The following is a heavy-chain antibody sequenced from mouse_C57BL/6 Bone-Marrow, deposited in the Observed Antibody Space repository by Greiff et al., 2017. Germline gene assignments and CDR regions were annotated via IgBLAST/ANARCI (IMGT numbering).Heavy chain of an antibody. J-gene: IGHJ3*01. V-gene: IGHV1-59*01. CDR3: ARAEFAY. Sequence: QVHVKQPGAELVRPGTSVKLSCKASGYTFTSYWMHWVKQRPGQGLEWIGVIDPSDSYTNYNQKFKGKATLTVDTSSSTAYMQLSSLTSEDSAVYYCARAEFAYWGQGTLVTVSA. CDR2: IDPSDSYT. CDR1: GYTFTSYW.